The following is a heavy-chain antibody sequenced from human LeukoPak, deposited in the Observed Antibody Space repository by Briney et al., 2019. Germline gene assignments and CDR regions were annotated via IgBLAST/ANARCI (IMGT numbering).Heavy chain of an antibody. Sequence: SETLSLTCTVSGGSISRGGYYWSWIRQHPGKGLEWIGYIYYSGSTYYNPSLKSRVTISVDTSKNQFSLKLSSVTAADTAVYYCAREYSSSSGRRASDVWGQGTMVTVSS. CDR2: IYYSGST. CDR3: AREYSSSSGRRASDV. D-gene: IGHD6-6*01. CDR1: GGSISRGGYY. V-gene: IGHV4-31*03. J-gene: IGHJ3*01.